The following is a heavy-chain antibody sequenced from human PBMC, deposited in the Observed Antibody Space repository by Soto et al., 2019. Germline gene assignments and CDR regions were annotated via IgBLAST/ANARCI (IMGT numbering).Heavy chain of an antibody. D-gene: IGHD3-10*01. V-gene: IGHV3-30*18. CDR1: GFTFRNYN. CDR3: AKDGQWFGELSALDI. CDR2: ISYDGNNK. J-gene: IGHJ3*02. Sequence: PGGSLRLSCVVSGFTFRNYNMHWVRQAPGKGLEWVALISYDGNNKYYADSVRGRFTISRDNSKNTLSLQMNSLRPDDTAVYYCAKDGQWFGELSALDIWGQGTMVTVSS.